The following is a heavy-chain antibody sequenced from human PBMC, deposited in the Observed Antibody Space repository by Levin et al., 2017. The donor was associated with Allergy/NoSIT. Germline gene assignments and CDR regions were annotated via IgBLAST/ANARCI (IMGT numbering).Heavy chain of an antibody. V-gene: IGHV6-1*01. J-gene: IGHJ4*02. D-gene: IGHD2-8*01. CDR1: GDSVSLDSAA. Sequence: SETLSLTCAISGDSVSLDSAAWNWLRQSPSRGLEWLGRTYSYNFKWYLVYPGSMQSRVTINPDTSKNQISLQLNSVTPDDTAVYYCARDQANGANYLEYWGQGTQVTVSS. CDR3: ARDQANGANYLEY. CDR2: TYSYNFKWYL.